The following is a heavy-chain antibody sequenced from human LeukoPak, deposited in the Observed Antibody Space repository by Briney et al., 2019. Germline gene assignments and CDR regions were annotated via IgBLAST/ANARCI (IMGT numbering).Heavy chain of an antibody. V-gene: IGHV3-13*01. CDR1: GFPFSTYD. Sequence: GGSLRLSCAASGFPFSTYDMHWVRQVTGKGLEWVSLIGSAGDTYYPGSVKGRFTISRENAKNSLYLQMNSLRAGDTAVYYCARGGPDYYDNYVLPPDYWGQGTLVTVSS. CDR2: IGSAGDT. J-gene: IGHJ4*02. CDR3: ARGGPDYYDNYVLPPDY. D-gene: IGHD3-22*01.